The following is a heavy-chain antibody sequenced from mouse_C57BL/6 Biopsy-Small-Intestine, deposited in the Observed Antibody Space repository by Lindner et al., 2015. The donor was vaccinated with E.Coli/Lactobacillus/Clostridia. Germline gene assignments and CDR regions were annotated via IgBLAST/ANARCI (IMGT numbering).Heavy chain of an antibody. Sequence: VQLQESGPELVKPGASVKISCMASGYTFTDYKMDWVKQSHGKSLEWIGKIDPSDTETHYNQKFKDKATLTVDKSSSTAYMQLDGLTSEDSAVYYCARGDGNYEDFAMDYWGQGTSVTVSS. CDR2: IDPSDTET. V-gene: IGHV1S135*01. J-gene: IGHJ4*01. CDR1: GYTFTDYK. D-gene: IGHD2-1*01. CDR3: ARGDGNYEDFAMDY.